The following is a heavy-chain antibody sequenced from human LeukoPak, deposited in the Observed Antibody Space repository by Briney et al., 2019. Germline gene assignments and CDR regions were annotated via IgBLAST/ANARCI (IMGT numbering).Heavy chain of an antibody. V-gene: IGHV1-18*01. D-gene: IGHD2-2*01. CDR2: ISAYNGNT. Sequence: GASVKVSCKASGYTFTSYGISWVRQAPGQGLEWMGWISAYNGNTNYAQKLQGRVTMTTDTSTSTAYMELRSLRSDDTAVYYCALTSGYCSSTSCYRVWFGPWGQGTLVTVSS. CDR3: ALTSGYCSSTSCYRVWFGP. J-gene: IGHJ5*02. CDR1: GYTFTSYG.